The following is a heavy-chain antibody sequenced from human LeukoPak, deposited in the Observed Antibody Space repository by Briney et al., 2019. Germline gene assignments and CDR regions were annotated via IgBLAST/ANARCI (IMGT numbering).Heavy chain of an antibody. CDR1: GFTFSSYW. J-gene: IGHJ6*02. CDR2: INSDGSTT. Sequence: VGSLRLSCAPPGFTFSSYWMYWVRQAPGKGLVWVSRINSDGSTTSYADSVKGPFTISRDNATNTLYLQMYSLRAEDTAVYYCARVGTTSNFYYYCGMDVWGQGTTVTVSS. D-gene: IGHD2/OR15-2a*01. CDR3: ARVGTTSNFYYYCGMDV. V-gene: IGHV3-74*01.